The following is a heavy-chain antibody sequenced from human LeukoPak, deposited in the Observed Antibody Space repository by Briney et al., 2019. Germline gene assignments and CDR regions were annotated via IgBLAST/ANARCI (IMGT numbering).Heavy chain of an antibody. CDR2: ISSSSSYI. CDR1: GFTLSSFS. D-gene: IGHD3-16*01. CDR3: AREGDLSDFDY. Sequence: GGSLRLSCAASGFTLSSFSMNWVRQAPGKGLGWVSSISSSSSYIYYADSVKGRFIISRDDAKHSLYLQMDSLRAEDPAVYYRAREGDLSDFDYWGQGTMVTVSS. J-gene: IGHJ4*02. V-gene: IGHV3-21*01.